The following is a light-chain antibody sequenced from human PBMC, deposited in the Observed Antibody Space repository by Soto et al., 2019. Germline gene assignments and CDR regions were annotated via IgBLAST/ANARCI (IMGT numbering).Light chain of an antibody. CDR3: NSYTGSSTYV. V-gene: IGLV2-14*01. J-gene: IGLJ1*01. CDR1: SSDVGGYNY. Sequence: QPVLTQPASVSGSPGQSITISCTGSSSDVGGYNYVSWYQQHPGKAPKLMIYAVSNRPSGVSNRFSGSKSDNTASLTISGLQAEDEADYYCNSYTGSSTYVFGTGTKLTVL. CDR2: AVS.